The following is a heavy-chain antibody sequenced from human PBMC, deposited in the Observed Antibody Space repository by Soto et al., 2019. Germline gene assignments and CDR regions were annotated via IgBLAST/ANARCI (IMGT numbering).Heavy chain of an antibody. CDR1: GDSVSSNSAA. CDR2: TYYRSKWYN. V-gene: IGHV6-1*01. Sequence: PSQTLSLTCAISGDSVSSNSAAWNWIRQSPSRGLEWLGRTYYRSKWYNDYAVSVKSRITINPDTSKNQFSLQLNSVTPEDTAVYYCARVHCSGGSCYSHSYWYFDLWGRGTLVTAPQ. D-gene: IGHD2-15*01. CDR3: ARVHCSGGSCYSHSYWYFDL. J-gene: IGHJ2*01.